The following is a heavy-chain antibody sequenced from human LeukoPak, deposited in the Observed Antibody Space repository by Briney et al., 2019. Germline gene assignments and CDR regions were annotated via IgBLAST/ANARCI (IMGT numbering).Heavy chain of an antibody. Sequence: SETLSLTCAVYGGSFSGYYWSWIRQPPGKGLEWIGEINHSGSTNYNPSLKSRVTISVDTSKNQFSLKLSSVTAADTAVYYCARAEDRPILVLFDYWGQAMLITVSS. J-gene: IGHJ4*02. CDR1: GGSFSGYY. CDR3: ARAEDRPILVLFDY. V-gene: IGHV4-34*01. D-gene: IGHD4/OR15-4a*01. CDR2: INHSGST.